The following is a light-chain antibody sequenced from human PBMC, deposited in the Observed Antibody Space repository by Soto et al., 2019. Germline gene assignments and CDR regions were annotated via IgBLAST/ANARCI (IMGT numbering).Light chain of an antibody. CDR2: AAS. J-gene: IGKJ1*01. V-gene: IGKV1-6*01. CDR1: QDIRSD. Sequence: AIQMTQSPSSLSASVGDRVTVTCRASQDIRSDVGWYQQKPGQAPKVLMYAASRLHSGVPSRFSGSGSGTDFVLTISSLQPDDFATYYCQHYDAYSTWTFGQGTKVDIK. CDR3: QHYDAYSTWT.